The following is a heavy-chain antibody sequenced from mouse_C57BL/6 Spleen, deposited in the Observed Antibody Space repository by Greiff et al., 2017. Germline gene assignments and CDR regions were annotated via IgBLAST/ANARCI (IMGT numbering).Heavy chain of an antibody. D-gene: IGHD3-1*01. Sequence: QVHVKQSGAELVRPGASVKLSCKASGYTFTDYYINWVKQRPGQGLEWIARIYPGSGNTYYNEKFKGKATLTAEKSSSTAYMQLSSLTSEDSAVSVCASGSHWYFDDWGKGTTVTVSS. CDR3: ASGSHWYFDD. J-gene: IGHJ1*03. CDR1: GYTFTDYY. V-gene: IGHV1-76*01. CDR2: IYPGSGNT.